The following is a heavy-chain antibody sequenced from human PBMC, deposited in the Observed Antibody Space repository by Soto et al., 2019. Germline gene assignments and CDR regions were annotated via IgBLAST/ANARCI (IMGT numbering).Heavy chain of an antibody. J-gene: IGHJ4*02. Sequence: GGSLRLSCAASGFTFSNAWMNWVRRAPGKGLEWVGRIKSKTDGGTTDYAAPVKGRFTISRDDSKKTLYLQMNSLKTEDTAVYYCTTITASGSYWPEKTDYWGQGTLVTVSS. V-gene: IGHV3-15*07. D-gene: IGHD1-26*01. CDR1: GFTFSNAW. CDR3: TTITASGSYWPEKTDY. CDR2: IKSKTDGGTT.